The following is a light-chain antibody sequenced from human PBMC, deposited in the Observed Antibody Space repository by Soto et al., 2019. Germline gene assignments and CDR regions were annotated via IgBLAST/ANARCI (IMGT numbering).Light chain of an antibody. CDR3: QQYNTYSSLT. J-gene: IGKJ4*01. Sequence: IQVTQSPSTLSASVGDRVTITCRASQSISSWLAWYQQKLGRAPRLLIYDASSLESGVPSRFSGSGYGTEFTLTISSLQPDDFATYYCQQYNTYSSLTFGGGTKVDI. CDR1: QSISSW. V-gene: IGKV1-5*01. CDR2: DAS.